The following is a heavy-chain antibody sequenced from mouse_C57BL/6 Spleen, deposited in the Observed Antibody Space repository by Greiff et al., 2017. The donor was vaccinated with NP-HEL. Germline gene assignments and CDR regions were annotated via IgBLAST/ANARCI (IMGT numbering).Heavy chain of an antibody. CDR3: ARSRGLRWYFDV. CDR2: IVPNSGGT. D-gene: IGHD2-2*01. V-gene: IGHV1-72*01. Sequence: VQLQQPGAELVKPGASVKLSCKASGYTFTIYWMHWLKQRPGRGLEWIGRIVPNSGGTKYNEKFKSKATLTVDKPSSTAYMQLSSLTSEDSAVYFCARSRGLRWYFDVWGTGTTVTVSS. CDR1: GYTFTIYW. J-gene: IGHJ1*03.